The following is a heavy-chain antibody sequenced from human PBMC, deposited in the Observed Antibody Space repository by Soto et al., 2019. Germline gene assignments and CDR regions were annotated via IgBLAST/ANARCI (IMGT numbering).Heavy chain of an antibody. Sequence: QVQLVQSGAEVKKPGSSVKVSCKASGGTFSTYTVSWVRQAPGQGLEWMGGTIPIFRTANYAQKFQGRVTVNADESTSTAYMELRSLLSEDTAVYDGARRYCISTSCHYYGMDVWGQGTTVTVSS. V-gene: IGHV1-69*12. CDR1: GGTFSTYT. D-gene: IGHD2-2*01. J-gene: IGHJ6*02. CDR3: ARRYCISTSCHYYGMDV. CDR2: TIPIFRTA.